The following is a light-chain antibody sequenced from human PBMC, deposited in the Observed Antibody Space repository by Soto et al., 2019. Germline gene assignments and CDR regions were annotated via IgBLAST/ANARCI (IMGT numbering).Light chain of an antibody. CDR1: SSDIGGYNS. V-gene: IGLV2-8*01. CDR2: DVS. CDR3: SSYTDRNNLV. Sequence: QSALTQSPSASGSPGQSVTISCTGTSSDIGGYNSVSWYQQHPGKAPKVMIYDVSKRPSGVPDRFSGSKSGNTASLTVSAXQAEDEADYYCSSYTDRNNLVFGTGTRSPS. J-gene: IGLJ1*01.